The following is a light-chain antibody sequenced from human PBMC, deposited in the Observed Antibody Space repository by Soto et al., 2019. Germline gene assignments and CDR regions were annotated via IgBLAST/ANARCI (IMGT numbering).Light chain of an antibody. Sequence: EIVLTQSPDTLSLSLGERATISCLASQSVSGYSAWYQHKPGQAPRLLIYDASKRASGIPARFSGSGSTTDFTLTISSLEPEDFAVYYCQQGNIWPPWTFGQGTKVDIK. V-gene: IGKV3-11*01. CDR3: QQGNIWPPWT. CDR2: DAS. J-gene: IGKJ1*01. CDR1: QSVSGY.